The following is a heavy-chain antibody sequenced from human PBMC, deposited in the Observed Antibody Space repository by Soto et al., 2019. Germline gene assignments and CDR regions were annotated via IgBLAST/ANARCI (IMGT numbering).Heavy chain of an antibody. CDR3: ARHPGYYDILTGYTTYCFDY. CDR1: GGSIGTYY. V-gene: IGHV4-59*08. Sequence: SETLSLTCTVSGGSIGTYYWSWIRQPPGKGLERNRYIYYRGNTNYNPSIKSRINIKLDTPKNQLYLKLSSVTAADTDVKYYARHPGYYDILTGYTTYCFDYWGQGILGT. J-gene: IGHJ4*02. D-gene: IGHD3-9*01. CDR2: IYYRGNT.